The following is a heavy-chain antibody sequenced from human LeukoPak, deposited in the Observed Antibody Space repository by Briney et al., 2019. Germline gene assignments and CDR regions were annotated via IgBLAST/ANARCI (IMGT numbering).Heavy chain of an antibody. Sequence: ASVKVSCKASGGTFSSYAISWVRQAPGQGLEWMGGIIPIFGTANYAQKFQGRVTITTGESTSTAYMELSSLRSEDTAVYYCAREPTPLIVVVPAARGAFDIWGQGTMVTVSS. CDR2: IIPIFGTA. CDR1: GGTFSSYA. CDR3: AREPTPLIVVVPAARGAFDI. V-gene: IGHV1-69*05. J-gene: IGHJ3*02. D-gene: IGHD2-2*01.